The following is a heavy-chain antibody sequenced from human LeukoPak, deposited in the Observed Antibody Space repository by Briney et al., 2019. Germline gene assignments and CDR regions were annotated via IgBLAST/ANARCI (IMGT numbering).Heavy chain of an antibody. D-gene: IGHD5-18*01. Sequence: GGSLSLSCAASGFTFSSYGMHWVRQAPGKGLEWVAVISYDGSNKYYADSVKGRFTISRDNSKNSLYLQMNSLRAEDTAVYYCARSRGDGDRGYSYGKGRPIDYWGQGTLVTVSS. CDR2: ISYDGSNK. J-gene: IGHJ4*02. CDR1: GFTFSSYG. V-gene: IGHV3-33*05. CDR3: ARSRGDGDRGYSYGKGRPIDY.